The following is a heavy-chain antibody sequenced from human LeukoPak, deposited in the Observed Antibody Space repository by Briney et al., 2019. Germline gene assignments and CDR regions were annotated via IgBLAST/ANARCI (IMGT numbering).Heavy chain of an antibody. J-gene: IGHJ3*02. CDR1: GFTFSSYA. V-gene: IGHV3-30-3*01. CDR3: ARNHASDRSGAFDI. D-gene: IGHD1-14*01. CDR2: ISYDGSNK. Sequence: NPGGSLRLSCAASGFTFSSYAMHWVRQAPGKGLEWVAVISYDGSNKYYADSVKGRFTISRDNSKNTLYLQMNSLRAEDTAVYYCARNHASDRSGAFDIWGQGTMVTVSS.